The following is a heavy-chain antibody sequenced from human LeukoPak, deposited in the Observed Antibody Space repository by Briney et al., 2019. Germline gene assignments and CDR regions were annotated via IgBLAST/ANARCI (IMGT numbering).Heavy chain of an antibody. J-gene: IGHJ6*02. CDR3: AKDLIAVAGTNGMDV. CDR1: AFSLNAYN. Sequence: GGSLRLSCAASAFSLNAYNMNWVRQAPGKGLEWVSSISYTGTYIYYADSVKGRFTISRDNSKNTLYLQMNSLRAEDTAVYYCAKDLIAVAGTNGMDVWGQGTTVTVSS. V-gene: IGHV3-21*01. CDR2: ISYTGTYI. D-gene: IGHD6-19*01.